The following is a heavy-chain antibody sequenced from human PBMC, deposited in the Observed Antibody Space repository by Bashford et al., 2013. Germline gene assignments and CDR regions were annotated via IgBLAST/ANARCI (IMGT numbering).Heavy chain of an antibody. CDR3: VRDTYSSGWYFDDYSYGLDV. Sequence: ASVKVSCKASGYTFTSHDIVWVRQATGQGLEWLGWMNPNNGNTNYAQKFQGRVAMTTDTSTSTAYMELTSLRSDDTAVYFCVRDTYSSGWYFDDYSYGLDVWGQGTTVTVSS. J-gene: IGHJ6*02. CDR2: MNPNNGNT. CDR1: GYTFTSHD. V-gene: IGHV1-18*01. D-gene: IGHD6-19*01.